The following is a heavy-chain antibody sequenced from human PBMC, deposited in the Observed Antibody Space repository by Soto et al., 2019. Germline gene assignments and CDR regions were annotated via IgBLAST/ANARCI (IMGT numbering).Heavy chain of an antibody. CDR1: GYTFTSYA. V-gene: IGHV1-3*01. J-gene: IGHJ4*02. Sequence: QVQLVQSGAEVKKPGASVKVSCEASGYTFTSYAMHWVRQAPGQRLEWMGWINAGNGNTEYSQHFQGRVTFTRDTAANTVYMDLSSLRSEDTAVYYSATDKDSCYGSGTFDNWGQGTLVSVSS. CDR3: ATDKDSCYGSGTFDN. CDR2: INAGNGNT. D-gene: IGHD3-10*01.